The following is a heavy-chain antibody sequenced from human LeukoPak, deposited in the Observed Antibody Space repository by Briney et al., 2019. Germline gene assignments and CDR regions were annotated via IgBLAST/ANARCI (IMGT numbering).Heavy chain of an antibody. CDR1: RFTFSSYG. CDR3: ARAGDRSSWYDLGSDF. D-gene: IGHD6-13*01. Sequence: GGSLRLSCAASRFTFSSYGMQWVRQAPGKGLDWVAGIWYDGSDKFYADSVKGRYTISRDNSRSTLYLQMNSLRAEDTAVYYFARAGDRSSWYDLGSDFWGQGTLVTVSS. V-gene: IGHV3-33*01. CDR2: IWYDGSDK. J-gene: IGHJ4*02.